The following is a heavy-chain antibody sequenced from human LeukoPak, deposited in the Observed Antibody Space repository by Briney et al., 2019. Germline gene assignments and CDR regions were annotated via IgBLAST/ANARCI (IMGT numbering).Heavy chain of an antibody. CDR3: ARLWFGELSAGDYFDY. J-gene: IGHJ4*02. D-gene: IGHD3-10*01. Sequence: GASVKVSCKASGYTFTNFGFVWVRQAPGQGLEWMGWSSAYNGNTNYAQELQGRVTMTTDTSTSTAYMELRSLRSDDTAVYYCARLWFGELSAGDYFDYWGQGTLVTVSS. V-gene: IGHV1-18*01. CDR1: GYTFTNFG. CDR2: SSAYNGNT.